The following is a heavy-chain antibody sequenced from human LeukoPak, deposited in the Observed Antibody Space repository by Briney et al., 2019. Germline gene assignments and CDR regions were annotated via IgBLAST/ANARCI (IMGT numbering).Heavy chain of an antibody. CDR1: GGSISSYY. Sequence: SETLSLTCTVSGGSISSYYGSWIRQPPGKGLEWIGYIYYSGGTNYNPSLKSRVTISVDTSKNQFSLKLSSVTAADTAVYYCARRGTMVRGVMGFDYWGQGTLVTVSS. CDR2: IYYSGGT. V-gene: IGHV4-59*12. D-gene: IGHD3-10*01. CDR3: ARRGTMVRGVMGFDY. J-gene: IGHJ4*02.